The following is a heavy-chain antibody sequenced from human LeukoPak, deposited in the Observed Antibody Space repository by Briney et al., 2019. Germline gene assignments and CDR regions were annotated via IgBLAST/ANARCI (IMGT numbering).Heavy chain of an antibody. Sequence: HPGGSLRLSCAASGFTFSSYAMSWVRQAPGKGLEWVSAISGSGGSTYYADSVKGRFTISRDNSKNTLYLQMNSLRAEDTAVYYCAKDSNGSGYYLYYFDYWGQGTLVTVSS. CDR3: AKDSNGSGYYLYYFDY. J-gene: IGHJ4*02. CDR2: ISGSGGST. D-gene: IGHD3-22*01. CDR1: GFTFSSYA. V-gene: IGHV3-23*01.